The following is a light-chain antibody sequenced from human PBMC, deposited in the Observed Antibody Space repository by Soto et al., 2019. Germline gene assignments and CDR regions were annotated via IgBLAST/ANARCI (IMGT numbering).Light chain of an antibody. J-gene: IGKJ4*01. CDR1: QGISSY. Sequence: DIQLTQSPSFLSASVGDRVTISCRASQGISSYLAWYQQKPGKAPKLLIYAASTLQSGVPSRFSGSTSGTEFTLTLSSLQPEDFATYYCQQSNSYPLTFGGGTKVEIK. CDR2: AAS. CDR3: QQSNSYPLT. V-gene: IGKV1-9*01.